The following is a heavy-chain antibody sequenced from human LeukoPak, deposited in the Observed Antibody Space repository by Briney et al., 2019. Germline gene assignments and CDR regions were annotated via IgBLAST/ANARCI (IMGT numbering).Heavy chain of an antibody. Sequence: PSETLSLTCTVSGGSISSYYWSWLRQPAGKGLEWIGCIYTSGSTNYNPSPKSRVTMSGDTSKKQFSLTLSSVPAADPPVYYCAGADYYYYYGMDVWGQGTGVTVSS. J-gene: IGHJ6*02. CDR1: GGSISSYY. CDR2: IYTSGST. CDR3: AGADYYYYYGMDV. V-gene: IGHV4-4*07.